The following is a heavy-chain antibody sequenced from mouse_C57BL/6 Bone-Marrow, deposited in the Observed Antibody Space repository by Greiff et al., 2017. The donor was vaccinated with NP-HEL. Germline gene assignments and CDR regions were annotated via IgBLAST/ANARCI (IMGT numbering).Heavy chain of an antibody. Sequence: EVKLMESGPGLVKPSQSLSLTCSVTGYSITSGYYWNWIRQFPGNKLEWMGYISYDGSNNYNPSLKNRISITRDTSTNQFFLKLNSMTTEDTATYNCARETTEGAVYWYFDVGGTGTTVTVSS. CDR3: ARETTEGAVYWYFDV. V-gene: IGHV3-6*01. J-gene: IGHJ1*03. CDR2: ISYDGSN. D-gene: IGHD6-1*01. CDR1: GYSITSGYY.